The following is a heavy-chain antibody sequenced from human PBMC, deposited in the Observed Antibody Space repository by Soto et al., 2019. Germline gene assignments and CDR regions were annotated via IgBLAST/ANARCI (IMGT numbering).Heavy chain of an antibody. CDR3: ARGFMVRGFDP. CDR2: INHSGST. J-gene: IGHJ5*02. D-gene: IGHD3-10*01. V-gene: IGHV4-34*01. Sequence: PSETLSLTCAVYGGSFSGYYWSWIRQPPGKGLEWIGEINHSGSTNYNPSLKSRVTISVDTSKNQFSLKLSSVTAADTAVYYCARGFMVRGFDPWGQGTLVTVSS. CDR1: GGSFSGYY.